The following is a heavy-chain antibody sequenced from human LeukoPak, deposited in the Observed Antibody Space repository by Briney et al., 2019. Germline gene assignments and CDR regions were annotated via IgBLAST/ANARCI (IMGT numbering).Heavy chain of an antibody. CDR1: GGSISSSDFF. V-gene: IGHV4-39*01. Sequence: SETLSLTCTVSGGSISSSDFFWGWIRQPPGKGLEWVGSVSYSGNTYYNPSLKSRLTVSVDTSKNDFSLRLSSVTAAGTALYYCARHLSRGGTRLFDFWGQGTLVTVSS. D-gene: IGHD1-1*01. CDR3: ARHLSRGGTRLFDF. CDR2: VSYSGNT. J-gene: IGHJ4*02.